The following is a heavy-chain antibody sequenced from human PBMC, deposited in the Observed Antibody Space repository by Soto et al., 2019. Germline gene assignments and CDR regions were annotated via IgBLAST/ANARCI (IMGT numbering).Heavy chain of an antibody. V-gene: IGHV4-30-2*01. Sequence: LQLQESGSGLVKPSQTLSLTCAVSGGSISSGGYSWSWIRQPPGKGLEWIGYIYHSGSTYYNPSLKSRGTISVDRSKNQFSLKLSSVTAADTAVYYCARPPDRWGQGTLVTVSS. CDR2: IYHSGST. CDR1: GGSISSGGYS. CDR3: ARPPDR. J-gene: IGHJ5*02.